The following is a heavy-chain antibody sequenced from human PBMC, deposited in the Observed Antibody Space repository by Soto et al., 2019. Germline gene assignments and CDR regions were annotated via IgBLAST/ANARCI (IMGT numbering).Heavy chain of an antibody. CDR3: ARGFQTDGKYYYYGMDV. D-gene: IGHD1-1*01. J-gene: IGHJ6*02. CDR1: GYTFTSYD. CDR2: MNPNSGNT. Sequence: ASVEVSCRASGYTFTSYDINWVRQATGQGLEWMGWMNPNSGNTGYAQKFQGRVTMTRNTSISTAYMELSSLRSEDTAVYYCARGFQTDGKYYYYGMDVWGQGTTVTVSS. V-gene: IGHV1-8*01.